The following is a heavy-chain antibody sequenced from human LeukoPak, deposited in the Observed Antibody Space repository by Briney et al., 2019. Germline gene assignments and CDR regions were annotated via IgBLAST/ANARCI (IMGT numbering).Heavy chain of an antibody. D-gene: IGHD1-1*01. V-gene: IGHV4-59*01. Sequence: PETLSLTCTVSGGSISSYYWSWIRQPPGKGLEWIGYIYYSGSTNYNPSLKSRVTISVDTSKNQFSLKLSSVTAADTAVYYCARDLRATSTGTTRYNWFDPWGQGTLVTVSS. CDR1: GGSISSYY. CDR2: IYYSGST. J-gene: IGHJ5*02. CDR3: ARDLRATSTGTTRYNWFDP.